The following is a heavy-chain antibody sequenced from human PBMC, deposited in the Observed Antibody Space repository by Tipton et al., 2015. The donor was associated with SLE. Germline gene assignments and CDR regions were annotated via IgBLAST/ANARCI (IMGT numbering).Heavy chain of an antibody. V-gene: IGHV1-69*09. J-gene: IGHJ4*02. Sequence: QVQLVQSGPEVKKPGSSVKVSCKASGGTFNKYSVSWVRQAPGQGLEWMGRIIPILNIENYAQKFQGRVTMTTDTSTSTAYMELRSLRSDDTAVYYCALGILTGYSLDYWGQGTLVTVSS. CDR3: ALGILTGYSLDY. CDR1: GGTFNKYS. D-gene: IGHD3-9*01. CDR2: IIPILNIE.